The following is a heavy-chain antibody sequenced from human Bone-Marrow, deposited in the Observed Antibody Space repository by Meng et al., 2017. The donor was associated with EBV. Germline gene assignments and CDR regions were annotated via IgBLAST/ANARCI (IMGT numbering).Heavy chain of an antibody. D-gene: IGHD3-22*01. J-gene: IGHJ4*02. CDR1: GGSISSNNW. Sequence: QLQEPGPGLVKPSGPLSLTCAVSGGSISSNNWWSWVRQPPGKGLECIGEIYHSGSTNYNPSLKSRVTISVDKSKNQFSLKLSSVTAADTAVYYCAKGGGYYYDSSGFHYDYWGQGTLVTVSS. V-gene: IGHV4-4*02. CDR3: AKGGGYYYDSSGFHYDY. CDR2: IYHSGST.